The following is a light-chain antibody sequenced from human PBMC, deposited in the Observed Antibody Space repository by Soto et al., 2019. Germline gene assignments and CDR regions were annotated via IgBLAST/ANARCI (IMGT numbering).Light chain of an antibody. CDR3: QQSHHFPYT. CDR1: QTIPRS. Sequence: IQMTQSPSSLSASVGDIVTITCRASQTIPRSLNWYQQKPGKAPNLLVYTASILQTGAPSRFSGSGSETDFTLTISSLQPEDSGTYFCQQSHHFPYTFGQGTDLEIK. J-gene: IGKJ2*01. CDR2: TAS. V-gene: IGKV1-39*01.